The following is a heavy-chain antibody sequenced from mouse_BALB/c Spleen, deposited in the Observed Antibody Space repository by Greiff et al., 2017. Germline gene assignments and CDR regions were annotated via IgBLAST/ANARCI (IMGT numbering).Heavy chain of an antibody. J-gene: IGHJ2*01. V-gene: IGHV1S127*01. CDR2: IDPSDSYT. D-gene: IGHD1-1*01. CDR1: GYTFTSYW. Sequence: VQLQQPGAELVKPGASVKMSCKASGYTFTSYWMHWVKQRPGQGLEWIGVIDPSDSYTSYNQKFKGKATLTVDTSSSTAYMQLSSLTSEDSAVYYCTRGYGSSYPSCDYWGQGTTLTVSS. CDR3: TRGYGSSYPSCDY.